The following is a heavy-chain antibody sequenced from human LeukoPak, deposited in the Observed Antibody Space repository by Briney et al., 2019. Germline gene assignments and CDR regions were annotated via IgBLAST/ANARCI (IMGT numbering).Heavy chain of an antibody. J-gene: IGHJ4*02. CDR2: IIPIFGTP. D-gene: IGHD3-22*01. Sequence: ASVKVSCKASGGTFSSYAISWVRQAPGQGLEWMGRIIPIFGTPNYAQKFQGRVTISADKSTNTAYMEVTSLGSEDTAVYYCARGDYYASSGLFDYWGQGTLVTVSS. V-gene: IGHV1-69*06. CDR3: ARGDYYASSGLFDY. CDR1: GGTFSSYA.